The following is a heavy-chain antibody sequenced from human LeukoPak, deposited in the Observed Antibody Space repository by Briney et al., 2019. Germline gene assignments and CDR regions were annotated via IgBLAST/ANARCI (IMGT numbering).Heavy chain of an antibody. D-gene: IGHD6-13*01. V-gene: IGHV3-21*01. CDR1: GFTFSSYS. CDR2: ISSSSSYI. Sequence: GGSLRLSFAASGFTFSSYSMNWVRQAPGKGLEWVSSISSSSSYIYYADSVKGRFTISRDNAKNSLYLQMNSLRAEDTAVYYCAREVRRYSSSWSTPDYWGQGTLVTVSS. CDR3: AREVRRYSSSWSTPDY. J-gene: IGHJ4*02.